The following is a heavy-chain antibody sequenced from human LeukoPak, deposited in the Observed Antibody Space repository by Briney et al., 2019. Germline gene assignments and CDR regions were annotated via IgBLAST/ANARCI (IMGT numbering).Heavy chain of an antibody. CDR3: ARGKGQLAPYYFDY. CDR2: TIPIFGTA. Sequence: GASVKVSCKASGYTFTSYGISWVRQAPGQGLEWMGGTIPIFGTANYAQKFQGRVTITADESTSTAYMELSSLRSEDTAVYYCARGKGQLAPYYFDYWGQGTLVTVSS. V-gene: IGHV1-69*13. J-gene: IGHJ4*02. CDR1: GYTFTSYG. D-gene: IGHD6-6*01.